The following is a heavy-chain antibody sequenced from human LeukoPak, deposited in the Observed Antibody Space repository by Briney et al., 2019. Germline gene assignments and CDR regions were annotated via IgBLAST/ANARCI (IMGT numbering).Heavy chain of an antibody. CDR1: GYTFTRYY. V-gene: IGHV1-46*01. D-gene: IGHD4-23*01. CDR2: TNPSDNST. Sequence: GASVKVSCKASGYTFTRYYLHWVRQAPGQGLEWMGMTNPSDNSTSYAQKFQGRVAMTRDMSASTVYMELSSLRFGDPAVYYCARALVTPDHWGQGTLVTVSS. CDR3: ARALVTPDH. J-gene: IGHJ4*02.